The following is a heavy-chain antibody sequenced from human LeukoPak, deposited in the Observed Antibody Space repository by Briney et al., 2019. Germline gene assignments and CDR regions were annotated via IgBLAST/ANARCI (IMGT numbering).Heavy chain of an antibody. CDR1: GYTFTGYY. J-gene: IGHJ3*02. Sequence: ASVKVSCRASGYTFTGYYMHWVRQAPGQGLEWMGWINPNSGGTNYAQKFQGRVTMTRDTSISTAYMELSRLRSDDTAVYYCARDADYYDSSGYYHRLSLDIWGQGTMVTVSS. V-gene: IGHV1-2*02. CDR2: INPNSGGT. D-gene: IGHD3-22*01. CDR3: ARDADYYDSSGYYHRLSLDI.